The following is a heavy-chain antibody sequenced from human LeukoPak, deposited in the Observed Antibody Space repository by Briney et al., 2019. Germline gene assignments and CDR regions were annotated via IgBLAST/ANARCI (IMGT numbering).Heavy chain of an antibody. Sequence: PGGSLSLSCAASGFTFGSYSMNWVRQAPGKGMEWVSYISSSSSTIYYADSVKGRFTISRDNAKNSLYLQMNSLRDEDTAVYYCARDGTSCYFSSCYYYYYMDVWGKGTTVTVSS. CDR3: ARDGTSCYFSSCYYYYYMDV. CDR1: GFTFGSYS. CDR2: ISSSSSTI. J-gene: IGHJ6*03. V-gene: IGHV3-48*02. D-gene: IGHD2-2*01.